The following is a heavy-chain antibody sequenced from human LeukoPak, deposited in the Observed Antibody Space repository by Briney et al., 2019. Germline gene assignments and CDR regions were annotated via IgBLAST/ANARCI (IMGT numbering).Heavy chain of an antibody. J-gene: IGHJ4*02. Sequence: GGSLRLSCAASGFNFNNLWMDWVRQAPGKGLEWVANIKEDGSEKHYVDSVKGRFTVSRDNAKNSLYLRMSSLRDEDTAVYYCVRGGSYFDSWGQGTLVTVSS. CDR1: GFNFNNLW. V-gene: IGHV3-7*04. D-gene: IGHD5-12*01. CDR3: VRGGSYFDS. CDR2: IKEDGSEK.